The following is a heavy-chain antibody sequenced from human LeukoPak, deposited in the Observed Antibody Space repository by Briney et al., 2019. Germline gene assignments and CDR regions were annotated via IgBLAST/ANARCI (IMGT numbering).Heavy chain of an antibody. CDR3: AKIHSSSFYRYYGMDV. CDR1: GFSFSTYA. V-gene: IGHV3-23*01. Sequence: GGSLRLSCAASGFSFSTYAMSWVRQAPGKGLEWVSACAGSGVLTYYADSVKGRFTISRDNSKNTLYLQMNSLRAEDTAVYYCAKIHSSSFYRYYGMDVWGQGTTVTVSS. J-gene: IGHJ6*02. CDR2: CAGSGVLT. D-gene: IGHD6-6*01.